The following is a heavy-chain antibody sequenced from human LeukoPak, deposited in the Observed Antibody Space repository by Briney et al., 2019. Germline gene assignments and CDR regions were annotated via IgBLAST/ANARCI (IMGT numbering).Heavy chain of an antibody. V-gene: IGHV1-2*02. CDR1: GYIFTAYY. D-gene: IGHD1-26*01. CDR2: INPNSGGT. CDR3: ASIVGARTSGFDY. Sequence: ASVKVSCEGSGYIFTAYYMHWVRQAPGQGLEWMGWINPNSGGTNYVQKFQGRVTMTRDTSISTAYMELSRLRSDDTAVYYCASIVGARTSGFDYWGQGTLVTVSS. J-gene: IGHJ4*02.